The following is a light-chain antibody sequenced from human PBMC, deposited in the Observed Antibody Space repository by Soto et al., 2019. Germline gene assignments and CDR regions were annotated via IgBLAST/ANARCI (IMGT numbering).Light chain of an antibody. CDR3: QQFYRYPWT. V-gene: IGKV1-5*03. J-gene: IGKJ1*01. Sequence: DIQMTQSPSALSASVGDTVTITCRASQSVDTCLAWYQQKPWKAPHLLIYMASRLETGFPSRFSGSGSVTDYTLTITGLQPDDFATYYCQQFYRYPWTFGQGTKVEI. CDR2: MAS. CDR1: QSVDTC.